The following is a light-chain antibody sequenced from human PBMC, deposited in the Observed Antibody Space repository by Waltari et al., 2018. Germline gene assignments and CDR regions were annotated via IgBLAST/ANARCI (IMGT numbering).Light chain of an antibody. CDR1: QNIRTY. CDR3: QQSFSSPRT. CDR2: AAS. Sequence: DVQMTQSPSSLSASVGDRVTITCRASQNIRTYLNWYQQKPGQAPNLLIYAASSLQSGVPSRFSGSGSGTDFTLTINSLQPEDSAAYFCQQSFSSPRTFGQGTKVGIK. V-gene: IGKV1-39*01. J-gene: IGKJ1*01.